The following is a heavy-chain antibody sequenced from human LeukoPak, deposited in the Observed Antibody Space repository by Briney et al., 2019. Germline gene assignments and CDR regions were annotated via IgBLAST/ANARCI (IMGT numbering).Heavy chain of an antibody. CDR3: ASRPRYYGSGRLGWFDP. J-gene: IGHJ5*02. CDR1: GGSFSGYY. D-gene: IGHD3-10*01. CDR2: INHSGST. V-gene: IGHV4-34*01. Sequence: SETLSLTCAVYGGSFSGYYWSWIRQPPGKGLEWIGEINHSGSTNYNPSLKSRVTISVDTSKNQFSLKLSSVRAADTAVYYCASRPRYYGSGRLGWFDPWGQGTLVTVYS.